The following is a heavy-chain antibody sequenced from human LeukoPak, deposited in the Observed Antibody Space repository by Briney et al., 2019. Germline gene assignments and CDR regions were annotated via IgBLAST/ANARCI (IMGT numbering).Heavy chain of an antibody. CDR1: GYTFSTYG. CDR3: ASSDHSDYAHFDY. V-gene: IGHV1-3*04. CDR2: INIGNGYT. Sequence: ASVKVSCKASGYTFSTYGLHWVRQAPGQRLEWMGWINIGNGYTQYSQNFRGRVIMTRDTSATTAYMELSSLRSEDTAVFYCASSDHSDYAHFDYWGQGTLVTVSP. D-gene: IGHD4-11*01. J-gene: IGHJ4*02.